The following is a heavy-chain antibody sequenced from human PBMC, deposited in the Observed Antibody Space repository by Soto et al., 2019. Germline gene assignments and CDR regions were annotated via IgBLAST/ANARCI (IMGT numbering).Heavy chain of an antibody. J-gene: IGHJ4*02. D-gene: IGHD6-13*01. CDR3: ATLREQQLVHVPSYLDF. CDR1: RFTFSSHD. Sequence: QMQLVESGGGVVQPGRSLRLSCVASRFTFSSHDMHWVRQAPGKGPEWVAVILYDGIRRYYADSVKGRFTISRDNSKNTLYLQMDSLRTEDTAVYYCATLREQQLVHVPSYLDFWGQGTLVTVSS. V-gene: IGHV3-30-3*01. CDR2: ILYDGIRR.